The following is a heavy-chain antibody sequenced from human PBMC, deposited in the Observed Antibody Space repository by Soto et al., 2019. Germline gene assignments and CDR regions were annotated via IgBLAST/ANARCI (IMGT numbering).Heavy chain of an antibody. J-gene: IGHJ4*02. D-gene: IGHD5-18*01. CDR1: GYTFTGYY. V-gene: IGHV1-2*02. CDR2: INPNSGGT. Sequence: QVQLVQSGAEVKKPGASVKVSCKASGYTFTGYYMHWVRQAPGQGLEWMGWINPNSGGTNYAQQFQGRVTMTRDTSISTAGMELSRLRSDDTAVYYCARGGLRGYSYAAYYFDCWGQGTLVTVSS. CDR3: ARGGLRGYSYAAYYFDC.